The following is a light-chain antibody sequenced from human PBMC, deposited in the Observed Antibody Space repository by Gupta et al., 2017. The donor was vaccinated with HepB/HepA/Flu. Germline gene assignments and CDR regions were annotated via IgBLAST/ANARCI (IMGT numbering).Light chain of an antibody. CDR2: SNN. CDR3: AAGDDSRNGLV. Sequence: SVLTQPPSASGPPGQRVTISCSGGSSKIGGNNVHWYQQLPGTAPKLLIYSNNKRPSGVPDRFSGAKYGTSASMAITGLQAEDEADYYCAAGDDSRNGLVFGGGTKLTVL. J-gene: IGLJ3*02. CDR1: SSKIGGNN. V-gene: IGLV1-44*01.